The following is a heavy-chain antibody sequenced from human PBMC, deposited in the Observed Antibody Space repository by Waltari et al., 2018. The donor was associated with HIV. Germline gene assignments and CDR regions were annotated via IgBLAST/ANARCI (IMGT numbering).Heavy chain of an antibody. D-gene: IGHD2-2*01. CDR2: IWHDANNQ. V-gene: IGHV3-33*01. CDR3: ARDSPAFSRGTEELDY. CDR1: VFTFSSYA. J-gene: IGHJ4*02. Sequence: QVQLVESGGGVVKHGKSLILSCGASVFTFSSYAVSWVRQAPGKGLEWVAVIWHDANNQYYADSVQGRFTISRDNSKNTLYLQMNSLRAEDTALYYCARDSPAFSRGTEELDYWGQGTLVTVSS.